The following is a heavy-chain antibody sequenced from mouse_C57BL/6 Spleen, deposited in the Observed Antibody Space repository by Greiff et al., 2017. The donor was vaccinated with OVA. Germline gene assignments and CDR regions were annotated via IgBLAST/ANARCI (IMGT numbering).Heavy chain of an antibody. CDR2: IAPNSGGT. CDR1: GYTFTSYW. CDR3: ARRSSGYVMDY. V-gene: IGHV1-72*01. D-gene: IGHD3-2*02. Sequence: VQLQQPGAELVKPGASVKLSCKASGYTFTSYWMHWVKQRPGRGLEWIGRIAPNSGGTKYNEKFKSKATLTVDKPSSTAYMQLSSLTSEDSAVYYCARRSSGYVMDYWGQGTSVTVSS. J-gene: IGHJ4*01.